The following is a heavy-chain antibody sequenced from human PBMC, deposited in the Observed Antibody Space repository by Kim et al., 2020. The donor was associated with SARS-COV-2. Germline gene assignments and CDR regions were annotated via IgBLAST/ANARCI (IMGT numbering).Heavy chain of an antibody. D-gene: IGHD6-13*01. V-gene: IGHV1-8*01. J-gene: IGHJ6*02. Sequence: YAQKFQRRVTMTRNTSISTAYMELSSLRSEDTAVYYCARQQLVLYYGIDVWGQGTTVTVSS. CDR3: ARQQLVLYYGIDV.